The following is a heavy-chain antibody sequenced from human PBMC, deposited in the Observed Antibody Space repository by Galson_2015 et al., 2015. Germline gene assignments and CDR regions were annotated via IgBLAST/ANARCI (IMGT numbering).Heavy chain of an antibody. Sequence: CAISGDSVSSNSASWNWIRQSPSRGLEWLGRTYYGSKWYYDYAASVKSRIAVNPDTSKNQFSLQLNSVIPEDTAVYYCARDTPSDRWHPDAFDIWGQGTLVTVSS. V-gene: IGHV6-1*01. D-gene: IGHD2-21*02. CDR1: GDSVSSNSAS. CDR3: ARDTPSDRWHPDAFDI. CDR2: TYYGSKWYY. J-gene: IGHJ3*02.